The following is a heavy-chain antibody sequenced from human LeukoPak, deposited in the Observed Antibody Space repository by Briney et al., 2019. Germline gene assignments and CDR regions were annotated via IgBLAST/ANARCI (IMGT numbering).Heavy chain of an antibody. CDR2: ISGSGGGT. CDR3: AKDRPSCWHIDH. V-gene: IGHV3-23*01. CDR1: GFTFSSYG. Sequence: PGGSLRLSCAASGFTFSSYGMNWVRQAPGKGLEWVSAISGSGGGTYYADSVKGRFTISRDNAKNTLYLQMNSLRAEDTAVYYCAKDRPSCWHIDHWGQGNLVTVFS. J-gene: IGHJ4*02. D-gene: IGHD6-19*01.